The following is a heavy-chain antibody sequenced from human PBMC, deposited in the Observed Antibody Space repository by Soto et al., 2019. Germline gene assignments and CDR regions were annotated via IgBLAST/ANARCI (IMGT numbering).Heavy chain of an antibody. CDR3: ARGLGYCSSTSCYNWFDY. D-gene: IGHD2-2*02. Sequence: EVQLLESGGGLVQPGGSLRLSCAASGFTFSTYAMSWVRQAPGKGLEWVSAISGSGGSTYYADSVKGRFTISRDNSKTTLFLQMNSLRAEDTAVHYCARGLGYCSSTSCYNWFDYWGQGTLVTVSS. CDR2: ISGSGGST. CDR1: GFTFSTYA. V-gene: IGHV3-23*01. J-gene: IGHJ4*02.